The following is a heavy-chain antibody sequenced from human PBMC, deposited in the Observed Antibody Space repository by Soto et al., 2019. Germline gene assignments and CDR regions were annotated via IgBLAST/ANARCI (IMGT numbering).Heavy chain of an antibody. Sequence: ASVKVSCKVSGYTLTELSMHWVRQAPGKGLEWMGGFDPEDGETIYAQKYQGRVTMTEDTSTDTTYMELSSLRSEDTALYYCATVLYYYDSSGYYHDYWGQGTLVTVSS. D-gene: IGHD3-22*01. V-gene: IGHV1-24*01. J-gene: IGHJ4*02. CDR3: ATVLYYYDSSGYYHDY. CDR2: FDPEDGET. CDR1: GYTLTELS.